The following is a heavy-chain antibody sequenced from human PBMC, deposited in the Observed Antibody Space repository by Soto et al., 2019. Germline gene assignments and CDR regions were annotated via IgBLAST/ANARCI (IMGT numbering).Heavy chain of an antibody. J-gene: IGHJ6*02. CDR2: IYYSGTT. CDR3: AASCVGGGGFNYYGMDV. D-gene: IGHD5-12*01. Sequence: QVQLQESGPGLVKPSQTLSLTCTVSGGSISSGGYYWNWIRQHPGKGLEWIGYIYYSGTTYYNPSLKSRVTISVDTSKNQFSLKLSSVTAADTAVYYCAASCVGGGGFNYYGMDVWGQGTTVTVSS. CDR1: GGSISSGGYY. V-gene: IGHV4-31*03.